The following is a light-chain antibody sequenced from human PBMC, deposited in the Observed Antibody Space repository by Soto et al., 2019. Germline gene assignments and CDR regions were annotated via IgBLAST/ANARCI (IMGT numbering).Light chain of an antibody. Sequence: EIVLTQSPGTLSVSPGERATLSCRASQSISSNYLAWYQQKPGQAPSRLIYGASSRATGIPDRFSGSGSVTDFTLTISRLEPEDSAIYYCRQYIRWTFGQGTKVEIK. V-gene: IGKV3-20*01. CDR3: RQYIRWT. CDR1: QSISSNY. J-gene: IGKJ1*01. CDR2: GAS.